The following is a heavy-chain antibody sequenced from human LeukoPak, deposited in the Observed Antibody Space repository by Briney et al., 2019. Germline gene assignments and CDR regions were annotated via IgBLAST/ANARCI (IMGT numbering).Heavy chain of an antibody. CDR1: GFTFSNYA. J-gene: IGHJ4*02. D-gene: IGHD6-13*01. V-gene: IGHV3-23*01. CDR3: ARWYGGMMFDY. Sequence: GGSLRLSCAASGFTFSNYAMSWVRQAPGKGLEWVSAISGSAVNTYYTDSVKGRFTISRDNSKNTLFLQMNSLRTEDTAVYHCARWYGGMMFDYWGQGTLVTVSS. CDR2: ISGSAVNT.